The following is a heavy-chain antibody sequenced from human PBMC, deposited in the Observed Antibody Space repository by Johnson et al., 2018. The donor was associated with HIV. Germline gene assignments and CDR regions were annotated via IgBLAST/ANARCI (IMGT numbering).Heavy chain of an antibody. CDR1: GFTVSSNY. Sequence: GFTVSSNYMSWVRQAPGKGLEWVSYISGSGSTLYYADSVKGRFTISRDNAKNSLYLQTNSLRVEDTAFYYCARGKGASVGLVAFDIWGQGTMVTVSS. J-gene: IGHJ3*02. CDR2: ISGSGSTL. D-gene: IGHD2-2*01. CDR3: ARGKGASVGLVAFDI. V-gene: IGHV3-11*01.